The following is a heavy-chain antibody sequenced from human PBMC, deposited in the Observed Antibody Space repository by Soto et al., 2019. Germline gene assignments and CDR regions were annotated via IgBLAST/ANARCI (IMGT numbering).Heavy chain of an antibody. Sequence: QVQLVQSGAEVKKPGSSVKVSCKASGGTFSSYAISWVRQAPGQGLEWMGGVIPIFGTANYAQKLQGRVTITADKSTSTAYMELSSLRSEDTAVYSCSADSYGYSDYWGQGTLVTVSS. D-gene: IGHD5-18*01. CDR1: GGTFSSYA. CDR2: VIPIFGTA. V-gene: IGHV1-69*06. CDR3: SADSYGYSDY. J-gene: IGHJ4*02.